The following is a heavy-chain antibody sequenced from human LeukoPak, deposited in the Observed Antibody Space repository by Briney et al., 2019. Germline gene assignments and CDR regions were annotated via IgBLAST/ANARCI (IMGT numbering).Heavy chain of an antibody. D-gene: IGHD6-19*01. V-gene: IGHV3-7*05. CDR2: IKEDGSET. CDR1: GFTFSTYW. CDR3: ARDLSSGWSPIDY. J-gene: IGHJ4*02. Sequence: PWGSLRLSCAASGFTFSTYWMTWVRQAPGKGLEWVANIKEDGSETYYVDSVKGRFTISRDNAKNSLFLQMNSLRAEDTAVYYCARDLSSGWSPIDYWGRGTLVTVSS.